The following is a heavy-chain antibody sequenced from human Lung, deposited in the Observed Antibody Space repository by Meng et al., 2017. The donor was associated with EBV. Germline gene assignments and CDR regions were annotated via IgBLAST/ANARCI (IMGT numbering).Heavy chain of an antibody. J-gene: IGHJ4*02. V-gene: IGHV1-8*01. D-gene: IGHD5-12*01. CDR1: GYTFSTYD. CDR3: VSGYSGYV. CDR2: MSPNSGKT. Sequence: QAQLVQSGAEVQKPGASVKVSCKASGYTFSTYDMNWVRQATGQGLEWMGWMSPNSGKTGYAEKFQGRVTMTANTSISTAYMDLSSLRSEDTAVYYCVSGYSGYVWGQGTLVTVSS.